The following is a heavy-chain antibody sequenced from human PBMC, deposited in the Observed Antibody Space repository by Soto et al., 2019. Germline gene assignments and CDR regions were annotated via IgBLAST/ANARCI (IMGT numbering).Heavy chain of an antibody. CDR3: ARVSGWYFLDY. J-gene: IGHJ4*02. CDR2: INAGNGNT. Sequence: QVQLVQSGAEEKKPGASVKVSCKASGYTFTSYAMHWVRQAPGQRLEWMGWINAGNGNTEYSPKFQGRVTITRDTSASTVYMELSSLRSEDTAVYYCARVSGWYFLDYWGQGTLVTVSS. V-gene: IGHV1-3*05. D-gene: IGHD6-19*01. CDR1: GYTFTSYA.